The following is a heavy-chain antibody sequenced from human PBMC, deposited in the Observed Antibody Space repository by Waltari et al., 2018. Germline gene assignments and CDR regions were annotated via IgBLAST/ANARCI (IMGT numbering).Heavy chain of an antibody. V-gene: IGHV4-39*01. CDR2: IYYSGST. Sequence: QLQLQESGPGLVKPSETLSLTCTVSGGSISSSSYYWGWIRQPPGKGLEGIGSIYYSGSTYYNPSLKSRVTISVDTSKNQFSLKLSSVTAADTAVYYCARHTDYGDFDYWGQGTLVTVSS. CDR3: ARHTDYGDFDY. D-gene: IGHD4-17*01. CDR1: GGSISSSSYY. J-gene: IGHJ4*02.